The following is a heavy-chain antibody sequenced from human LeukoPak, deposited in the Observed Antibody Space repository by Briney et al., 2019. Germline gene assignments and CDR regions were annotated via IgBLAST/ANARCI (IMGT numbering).Heavy chain of an antibody. CDR1: GFTFSSYE. CDR3: AELGITMIGGV. J-gene: IGHJ6*04. V-gene: IGHV3-48*03. Sequence: GGSLRLSCAASGFTFSSYEMNWVSQPPGKGMEWVSYISSSGSTIYYADSVKGRFTISRDNAKNSLYLQMNSLRAEDTAVYYCAELGITMIGGVWGKGTTVTISS. D-gene: IGHD3-10*02. CDR2: ISSSGSTI.